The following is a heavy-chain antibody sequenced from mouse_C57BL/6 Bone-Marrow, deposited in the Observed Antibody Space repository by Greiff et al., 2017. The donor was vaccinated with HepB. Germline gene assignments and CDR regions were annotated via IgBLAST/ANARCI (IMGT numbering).Heavy chain of an antibody. CDR3: ARWDSNRYYYAMDY. CDR1: GYTFTDYN. V-gene: IGHV1-18*01. D-gene: IGHD2-5*01. J-gene: IGHJ4*01. Sequence: EVQLQQSGPELVKPGASVKIPCKASGYTFTDYNMDWVKQSHGKSLEWIGDINPNNGGTIYNQKFKGKATLTVDKSSSTAYMELRSLTSEDTAVYYCARWDSNRYYYAMDYWGQGTSVTVSS. CDR2: INPNNGGT.